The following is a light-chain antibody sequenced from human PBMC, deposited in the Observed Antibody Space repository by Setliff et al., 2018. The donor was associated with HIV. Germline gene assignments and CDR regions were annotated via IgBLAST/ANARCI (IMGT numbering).Light chain of an antibody. CDR1: SRDVGAYNY. CDR3: SSSRSSTIEV. V-gene: IGLV2-14*03. J-gene: IGLJ1*01. Sequence: QSALTQPASVSGSRGQSITISCTGTSRDVGAYNYVSWYQQHPGKAPKLIIYDVSKRPSGVSDRFSGSKSGNTASLTISGLQAEDEADYYCSSSRSSTIEVFGTGTKVTVL. CDR2: DVS.